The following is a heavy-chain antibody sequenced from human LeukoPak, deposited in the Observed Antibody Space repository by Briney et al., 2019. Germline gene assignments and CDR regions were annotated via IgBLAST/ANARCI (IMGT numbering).Heavy chain of an antibody. D-gene: IGHD1-1*01. CDR1: GFTLGSYG. CDR3: AKDGNNWSIDY. Sequence: GGSLRLSCGASGFTLGSYGMHWVRQAPGKGLEGVAFMPYGGNNKYYADSVTGRFAISRDNSKNTLYLEMNSLRCEDTAIYYCAKDGNNWSIDYWGQGTLVTVSS. J-gene: IGHJ4*02. CDR2: MPYGGNNK. V-gene: IGHV3-30*02.